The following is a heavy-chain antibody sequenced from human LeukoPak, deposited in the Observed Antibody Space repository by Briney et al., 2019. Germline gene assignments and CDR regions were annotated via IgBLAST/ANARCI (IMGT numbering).Heavy chain of an antibody. CDR2: ISGTSNYI. D-gene: IGHD3-10*01. V-gene: IGHV3-21*04. CDR1: GFTFNIYS. Sequence: GGSLRLSCAASGFTFNIYSMNWVRQAPGKGLEWVSSISGTSNYIYYADSVKGRFTISRGNSKNTLYLQMNSLRAEDTAVYYCAKSPRGSGSSARYNWFDPWGQGTLVTVSS. CDR3: AKSPRGSGSSARYNWFDP. J-gene: IGHJ5*02.